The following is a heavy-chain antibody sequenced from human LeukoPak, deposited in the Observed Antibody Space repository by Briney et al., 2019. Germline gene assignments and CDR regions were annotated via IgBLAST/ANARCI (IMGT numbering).Heavy chain of an antibody. CDR2: INPNSGGT. V-gene: IGHV1-2*02. D-gene: IGHD5-18*01. J-gene: IGHJ4*02. Sequence: GASVKVSCKTSGYTFTGYYMHWVRQAPGQGLEWMGWINPNSGGTNYAQKFQGRVTMTRDTSISTAYMELSRLRSDDTATYYCAREIGGYSYGFSVDYWGQGTLCTVSS. CDR3: AREIGGYSYGFSVDY. CDR1: GYTFTGYY.